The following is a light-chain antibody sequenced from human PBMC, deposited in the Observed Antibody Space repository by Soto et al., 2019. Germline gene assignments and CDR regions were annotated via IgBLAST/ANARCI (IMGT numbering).Light chain of an antibody. CDR2: DNS. V-gene: IGLV1-51*01. CDR1: SSNIGTNY. Sequence: QSVLTQPPSVSAAPGQKVTISCSGSSSNIGTNYVSWYQQVPGRAPKLVIFDNSKRPSGIPDRFSGSKSGSSATLGVTGLQTGDEADYYCGTWDSDLSSEVFGGGTKLTVL. J-gene: IGLJ3*02. CDR3: GTWDSDLSSEV.